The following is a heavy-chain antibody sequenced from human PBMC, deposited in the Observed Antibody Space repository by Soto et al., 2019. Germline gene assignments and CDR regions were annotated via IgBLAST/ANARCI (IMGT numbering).Heavy chain of an antibody. Sequence: GASVKVSCKASGYTFTSYAMHCVRQAPGQRLEWMGWINAGNGNTKYSQKFQGRVTITRDTSASTAYMELSSLRSEDTAVYYCARGGYDILTGYQYYFDYWGQGTLVPVSS. V-gene: IGHV1-3*01. CDR3: ARGGYDILTGYQYYFDY. CDR2: INAGNGNT. J-gene: IGHJ4*02. CDR1: GYTFTSYA. D-gene: IGHD3-9*01.